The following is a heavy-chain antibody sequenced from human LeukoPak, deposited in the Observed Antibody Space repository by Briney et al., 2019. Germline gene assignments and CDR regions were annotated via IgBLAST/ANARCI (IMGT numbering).Heavy chain of an antibody. D-gene: IGHD6-13*01. CDR2: ISSSSSYI. CDR1: GFTFSSYS. V-gene: IGHV3-21*01. Sequence: GGSLRLSCAASGFTFSSYSMNWVRQAPGKGLEWVSSISSSSSYIYYADSVKGRFTISRDNAKNSLYLQMNSLRAEDTAVYYCARDPRGIAAAGEGDYWGQGTLVTVSS. J-gene: IGHJ4*02. CDR3: ARDPRGIAAAGEGDY.